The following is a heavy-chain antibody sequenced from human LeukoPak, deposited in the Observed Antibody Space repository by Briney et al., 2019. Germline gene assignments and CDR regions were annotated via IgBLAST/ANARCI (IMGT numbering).Heavy chain of an antibody. CDR2: ISAYNGNT. D-gene: IGHD1-26*01. Sequence: VASVKVSCKASGYTFTSYCISWVRQAPGQGLEWMGWISAYNGNTNYVQKLQGRVTMTTDTSTSTAYMELRSLRSDDTAVYYCARSDRVVGTTSLSAWGQGTLVTVSS. J-gene: IGHJ5*02. CDR1: GYTFTSYC. V-gene: IGHV1-18*01. CDR3: ARSDRVVGTTSLSA.